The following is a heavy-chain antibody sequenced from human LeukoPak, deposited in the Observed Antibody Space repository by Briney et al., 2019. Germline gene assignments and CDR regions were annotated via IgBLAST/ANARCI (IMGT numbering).Heavy chain of an antibody. Sequence: GGSLRLSCAASGFTFSDYYMSWIRQAPGKGLAWVSYISSSGSTIYYADSVKGRFTISRDNAKNSLYLQMNRLRAEDTAVYYCARAGSSLAPIHYWGQGTLVTVSS. CDR2: ISSSGSTI. CDR1: GFTFSDYY. CDR3: ARAGSSLAPIHY. J-gene: IGHJ4*02. D-gene: IGHD1-14*01. V-gene: IGHV3-11*01.